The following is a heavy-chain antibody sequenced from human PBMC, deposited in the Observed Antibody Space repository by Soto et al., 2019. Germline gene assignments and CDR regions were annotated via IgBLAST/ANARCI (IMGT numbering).Heavy chain of an antibody. CDR1: GGTFDSYA. Sequence: ASVKVSGKASGGTFDSYAISWVRQAPGQGLEWMGGVIPIFGTANYAQKFQGRVTITADESTSTAYMELSSLRSEDTAVYYCARGGVPAATTIDYWGQGTLVTVSS. CDR3: ARGGVPAATTIDY. D-gene: IGHD2-2*01. V-gene: IGHV1-69*13. CDR2: VIPIFGTA. J-gene: IGHJ4*02.